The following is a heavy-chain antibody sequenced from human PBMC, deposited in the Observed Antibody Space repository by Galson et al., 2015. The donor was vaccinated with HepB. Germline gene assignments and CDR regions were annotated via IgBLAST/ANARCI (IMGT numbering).Heavy chain of an antibody. CDR3: AKDQTVVITYYFDY. Sequence: SLRLSCAASGFTFSSYAMSWVRQAPGKGLEWVSAISGSGGSTYYADSVKGRFTISRDTSKNTLYLQVNSLRAEDTAVYYCAKDQTVVITYYFDYWGQGTLVTVSS. V-gene: IGHV3-23*01. J-gene: IGHJ4*02. D-gene: IGHD3-22*01. CDR1: GFTFSSYA. CDR2: ISGSGGST.